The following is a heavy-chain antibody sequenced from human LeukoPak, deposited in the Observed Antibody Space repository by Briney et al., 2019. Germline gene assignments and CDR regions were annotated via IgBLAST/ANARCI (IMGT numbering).Heavy chain of an antibody. V-gene: IGHV3-74*01. J-gene: IGHJ4*02. CDR3: ATKQWLAPPPDS. D-gene: IGHD6-19*01. CDR1: GFTFSKYW. CDR2: INTDGTVT. Sequence: GGSLRLSCAASGFTFSKYWMLWVREAPGKGLESVSRINTDGTVTTYADSVKGRFTVSRDNADNTMFLQMNSVRDEDTAVYYCATKQWLAPPPDSWGQGTPVTVSS.